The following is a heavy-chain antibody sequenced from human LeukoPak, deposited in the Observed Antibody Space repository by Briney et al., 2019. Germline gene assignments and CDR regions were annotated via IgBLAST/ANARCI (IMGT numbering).Heavy chain of an antibody. V-gene: IGHV1-18*01. D-gene: IGHD6-13*01. CDR2: ISAYNGNT. CDR3: AREEGSSWVYYYYGMDV. CDR1: GYTFTSYG. J-gene: IGHJ6*02. Sequence: ASVKVSCKASGYTFTSYGISWLRQAPGQGLEWMGWISAYNGNTNYAQKLQGRVTMTTDTSTSTACMELRSLRSDDTAVYYCAREEGSSWVYYYYGMDVWGQGTTVTVSS.